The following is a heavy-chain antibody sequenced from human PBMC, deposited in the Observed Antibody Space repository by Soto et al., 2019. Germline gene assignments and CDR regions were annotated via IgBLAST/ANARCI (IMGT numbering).Heavy chain of an antibody. V-gene: IGHV3-23*01. D-gene: IGHD5-18*01. CDR3: ARGFRGYSGYVDF. J-gene: IGHJ4*02. CDR1: GFTFTNYA. CDR2: ISAAGVSA. Sequence: PGGSLRLSCATSGFTFTNYAMTWVRQAPGGGMEWVSSISAAGVSAYYTDSLKGRFTISRDNSRNTVYLQLNNLRTEDTAFYFCARGFRGYSGYVDFWGQGTLVTVSS.